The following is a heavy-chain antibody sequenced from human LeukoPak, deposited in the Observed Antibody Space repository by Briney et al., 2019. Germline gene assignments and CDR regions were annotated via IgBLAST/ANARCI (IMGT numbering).Heavy chain of an antibody. V-gene: IGHV3-33*01. CDR1: GFTLSSYA. CDR3: VRDDSGSVIRGVLHY. CDR2: IYLDGSKI. D-gene: IGHD3-10*01. J-gene: IGHJ4*02. Sequence: PGMSLRLSCTASGFTLSSYAIHWVRQAPGKGLEWVSVIYLDGSKIYYADSVKGRFTLSRDNSKNTLYLQMNSLIAEDTAVYYCVRDDSGSVIRGVLHYWGQGALVTVSS.